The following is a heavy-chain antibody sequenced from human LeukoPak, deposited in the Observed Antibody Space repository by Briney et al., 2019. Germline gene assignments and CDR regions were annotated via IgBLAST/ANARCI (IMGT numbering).Heavy chain of an antibody. CDR1: GYTFTSYG. CDR2: ISAYNGNT. CDR3: ARDAGNYYDSSGYDP. D-gene: IGHD3-22*01. Sequence: ASVTVSCKASGYTFTSYGINWVRQAPGQGLEWVGWISAYNGNTNYAQKLQGRVTMTTDTSTSTAYMELRSLRSDDTAVYYCARDAGNYYDSSGYDPWGQGTLVTVSS. J-gene: IGHJ5*02. V-gene: IGHV1-18*01.